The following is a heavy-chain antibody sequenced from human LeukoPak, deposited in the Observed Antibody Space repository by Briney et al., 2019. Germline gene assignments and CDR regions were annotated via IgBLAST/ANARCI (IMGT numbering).Heavy chain of an antibody. CDR2: IYYSGST. J-gene: IGHJ4*02. CDR3: ARVVGATYFDY. CDR1: GGSISSHY. Sequence: SETLSPTCTVSGGSISSHYWSWIRQPPGKGLEWIGYIYYSGSTNYNPSLKSRVTISVDTSKNQFSLKLSSVTAADTAVYYCARVVGATYFDYWGQGTLVTVSS. V-gene: IGHV4-59*11. D-gene: IGHD1-26*01.